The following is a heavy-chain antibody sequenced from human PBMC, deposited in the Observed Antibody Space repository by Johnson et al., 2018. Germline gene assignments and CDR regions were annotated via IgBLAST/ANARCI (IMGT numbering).Heavy chain of an antibody. Sequence: EQLVQCGGGLVQPGGSLRLSCAASGFTFSRYDMHWVRQATGKGLEWASGIGTAGDTYYLGSVKGRFTISRENVKNPLYLQMNSLSAGDTAIYYCARGGGMDWFDPWGQGTLVTVSS. CDR3: ARGGGMDWFDP. D-gene: IGHD3-16*01. CDR1: GFTFSRYD. CDR2: IGTAGDT. V-gene: IGHV3-13*01. J-gene: IGHJ5*02.